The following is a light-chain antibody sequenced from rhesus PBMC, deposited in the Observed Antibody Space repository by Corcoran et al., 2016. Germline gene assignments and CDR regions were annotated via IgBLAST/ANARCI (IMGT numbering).Light chain of an antibody. Sequence: DIQLTQSPSSLPASVGDRVTITCQASQGISSWLAWYQQKPGTAPKLLIYAASYLQSGVPSRCSGSGSGTEFTRTIKSLRPEDFATCYCRQHNGDPYGFGQETKVEI. CDR2: AAS. CDR1: QGISSW. J-gene: IGKJ2*01. CDR3: RQHNGDPYG. V-gene: IGKV1S4*01.